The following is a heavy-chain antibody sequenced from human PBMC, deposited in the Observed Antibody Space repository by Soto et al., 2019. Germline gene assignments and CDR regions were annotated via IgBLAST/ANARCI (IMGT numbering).Heavy chain of an antibody. CDR3: ARAYCRGGSCYYYVLDF. V-gene: IGHV1-18*01. CDR2: ISPYNGNT. J-gene: IGHJ6*02. Sequence: ASVKVSCKASGYTFTSYGISWVRQAPGQGLEWMGWISPYNGNTNYAQKLQGRVTMTKNTSTSTAYMELSSLRSDDTAVYYCARAYCRGGSCYYYVLDFWGQGTTVTVSS. D-gene: IGHD2-15*01. CDR1: GYTFTSYG.